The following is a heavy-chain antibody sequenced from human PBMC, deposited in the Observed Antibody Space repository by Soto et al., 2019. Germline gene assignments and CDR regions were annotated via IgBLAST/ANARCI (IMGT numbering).Heavy chain of an antibody. D-gene: IGHD1-26*01. CDR2: IYYSGST. CDR3: ARGGLWELLHNFDY. J-gene: IGHJ4*02. CDR1: GCSISSYY. Sequence: SETLSLTCTVSGCSISSYYWSWIRQPPGKGLEWIGYIYYSGSTDYNPSLKSRVTISVDTSKNQFSLKLSSVTAADTAVYYCARGGLWELLHNFDYWGQGTLVTVSS. V-gene: IGHV4-59*01.